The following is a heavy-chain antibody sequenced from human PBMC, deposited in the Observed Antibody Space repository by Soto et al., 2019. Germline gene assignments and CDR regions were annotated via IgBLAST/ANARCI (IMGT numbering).Heavy chain of an antibody. J-gene: IGHJ4*02. CDR3: AADYSGRYLNFLDF. CDR1: GFNFISSS. Sequence: SVKVSCKASGFNFISSSVQWVRLPRGQRPEWIGWIVVVRGNTKYAQKFQERVTITRNMSTSTAYMELCSLSSEDTALYYCAADYSGRYLNFLDFWGQVPLGTVSS. D-gene: IGHD1-26*01. CDR2: IVVVRGNT. V-gene: IGHV1-58*01.